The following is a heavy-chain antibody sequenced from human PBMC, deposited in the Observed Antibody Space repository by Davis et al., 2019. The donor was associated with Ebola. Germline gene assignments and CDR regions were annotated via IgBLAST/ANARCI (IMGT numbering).Heavy chain of an antibody. D-gene: IGHD3-22*01. CDR2: ISTSGSTI. CDR1: GFTFSSYE. CDR3: ARDQIGVRKYYGMDV. J-gene: IGHJ6*02. V-gene: IGHV3-48*03. Sequence: PGGSLRLSCVASGFTFSSYEINWVRQAPGKGLEWISYISTSGSTIYYADSVKGRFTLSRDNAKNSVSLQMNRLRGEDTAVYYCARDQIGVRKYYGMDVWGQGTTVTVSS.